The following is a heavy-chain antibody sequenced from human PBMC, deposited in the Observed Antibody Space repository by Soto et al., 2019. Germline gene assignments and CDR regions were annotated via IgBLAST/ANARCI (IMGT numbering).Heavy chain of an antibody. J-gene: IGHJ5*02. Sequence: QVQLQESGPGLVKPSQTLSLTCTVSGGSISSGGYYWSWIRQHPGKGLEWIGYIYYSGSTYFNPSLRSRLTISVDTSKTQFSLRLSSVRAGDTAVFHWRGAGKSGSWEGANGFHPWGQEPRLAVSS. D-gene: IGHD1-26*01. CDR1: GGSISSGGYY. CDR2: IYYSGST. V-gene: IGHV4-31*03. CDR3: RGAGKSGSWEGANGFHP.